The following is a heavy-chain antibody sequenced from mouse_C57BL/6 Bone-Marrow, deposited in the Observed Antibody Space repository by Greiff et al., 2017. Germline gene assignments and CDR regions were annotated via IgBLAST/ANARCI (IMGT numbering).Heavy chain of an antibody. V-gene: IGHV5-17*01. J-gene: IGHJ4*01. CDR3: EGRGLRRYSMDY. CDR1: GFTFSDYG. Sequence: DVLLVESGGGLVKPGGSLKLSCAASGFTFSDYGMHWVRQAPEKGLEWVAYISSGSSNIYYADTVKGRFTISRDNATNTLFLQLTSLRSADKSMDSCEGRGLRRYSMDYWGKGTSVTVSS. CDR2: ISSGSSNI. D-gene: IGHD2-4*01.